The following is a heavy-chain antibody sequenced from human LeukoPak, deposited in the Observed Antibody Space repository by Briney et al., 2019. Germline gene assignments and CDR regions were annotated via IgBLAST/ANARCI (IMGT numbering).Heavy chain of an antibody. CDR2: MYDSGST. V-gene: IGHV4-4*08. CDR1: GGSISDNY. D-gene: IGHD3-9*01. Sequence: SETLSLTCTVSGGSISDNYWSWLRQTPGKGLEWIAYMYDSGSTNYNPSLKSRVTISVDTSKNQFSLKLSSVTAADTAVYYCARGDILTGYVPDYWGQGTLVTVSS. CDR3: ARGDILTGYVPDY. J-gene: IGHJ4*02.